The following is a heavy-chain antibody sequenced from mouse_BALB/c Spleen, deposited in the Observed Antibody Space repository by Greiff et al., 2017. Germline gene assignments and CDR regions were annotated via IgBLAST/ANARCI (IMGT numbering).Heavy chain of an antibody. D-gene: IGHD1-1*01. CDR1: GFSLTSYG. J-gene: IGHJ4*01. V-gene: IGHV2-2*02. CDR3: ARNFHYYGSSRYYAMDY. CDR2: IWSGGST. Sequence: QVQLKESGPGLVQPSQSLSITCTVSGFSLTSYGVHWVRQSPGKGLEWLGVIWSGGSTDYNAAFISRLSISKDNSKSQVFFKMNSLQANDTAIYYCARNFHYYGSSRYYAMDYWGQGTSVTVSS.